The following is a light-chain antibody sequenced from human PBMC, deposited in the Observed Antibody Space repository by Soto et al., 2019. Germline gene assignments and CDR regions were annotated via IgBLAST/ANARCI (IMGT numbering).Light chain of an antibody. Sequence: DIQITPSPSTLSASVGDRVTLTCRASQSISSWLAWYQQKPGKAPKLLIYKASSLESGVPSRFSGSGSGTEFTLTISSLQPDDFATYYCQQYNSYSYTFGQGTKVDIK. J-gene: IGKJ2*01. V-gene: IGKV1-5*03. CDR2: KAS. CDR3: QQYNSYSYT. CDR1: QSISSW.